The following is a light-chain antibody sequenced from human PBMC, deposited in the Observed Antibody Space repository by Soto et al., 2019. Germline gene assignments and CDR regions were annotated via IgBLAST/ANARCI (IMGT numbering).Light chain of an antibody. CDR2: GNT. CDR3: QSYDSSLTAPVV. CDR1: RSNIGAGFD. V-gene: IGLV1-40*01. J-gene: IGLJ2*01. Sequence: QSVLTQPPSVSGAPGQRVTISCTGSRSNIGAGFDVHWYQQLPGTAPNLLLYGNTNRPSGVPDRFSGSKSGTSASLAITGLQAEDEAEYDCQSYDSSLTAPVVFGGGTKLTVL.